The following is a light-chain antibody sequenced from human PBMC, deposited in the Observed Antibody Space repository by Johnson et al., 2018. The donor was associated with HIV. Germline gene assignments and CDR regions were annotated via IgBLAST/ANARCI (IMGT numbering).Light chain of an antibody. J-gene: IGLJ1*01. CDR2: DNN. V-gene: IGLV1-51*01. CDR3: GTWDSSLSAYV. CDR1: SSNIGNNY. Sequence: QPVLTQPPSVSAAPGQKVTISCSGSSSNIGNNYVSWYQQLPGTAPKLLIYDNNKRPSGIPDRFSGSKSGTSATLGITGLQTGDEANYYCGTWDSSLSAYVFGPGTKV.